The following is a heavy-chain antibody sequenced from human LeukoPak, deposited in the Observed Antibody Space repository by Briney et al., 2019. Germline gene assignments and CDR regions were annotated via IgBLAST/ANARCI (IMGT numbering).Heavy chain of an antibody. Sequence: SGGSLRLSCAASGFTFSSYAMSWVRQAPGKGLEWVSGTSSSGGSTYYADSVKGRFTISRDNSKNTLYLQMNSLRAEDTAIYYCAKASYSTSSRWFDPWGQGTLVTVSS. CDR1: GFTFSSYA. CDR2: TSSSGGST. J-gene: IGHJ5*02. CDR3: AKASYSTSSRWFDP. D-gene: IGHD6-6*01. V-gene: IGHV3-23*01.